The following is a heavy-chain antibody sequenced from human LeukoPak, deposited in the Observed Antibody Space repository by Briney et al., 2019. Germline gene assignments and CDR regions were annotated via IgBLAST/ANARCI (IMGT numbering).Heavy chain of an antibody. D-gene: IGHD3-22*01. CDR2: IRSKAYGGTT. J-gene: IGHJ4*02. CDR3: TRATEDSSGYYPPYYFDY. Sequence: GGSLRLSCTASGFTFGDYAISWFRQAPGKGLEWVGFIRSKAYGGTTEYAASVKGRFTISRDDSKSIAYLQMNSLKTEDTAVYYCTRATEDSSGYYPPYYFDYWGQGTLVTVSS. V-gene: IGHV3-49*03. CDR1: GFTFGDYA.